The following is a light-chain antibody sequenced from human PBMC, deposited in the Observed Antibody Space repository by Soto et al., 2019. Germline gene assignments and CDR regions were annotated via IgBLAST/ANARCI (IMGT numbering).Light chain of an antibody. Sequence: DIQMTQSPSSLSASVGDRVTITCRTSQPINIYLNWYQHKPGKAPKLLIYAASSLQSGVPSRFSGSGSGADFTLIISRLQPEDVATYYCQQSYSAPTFGGGTKVEIK. CDR3: QQSYSAPT. CDR2: AAS. CDR1: QPINIY. J-gene: IGKJ4*01. V-gene: IGKV1-39*01.